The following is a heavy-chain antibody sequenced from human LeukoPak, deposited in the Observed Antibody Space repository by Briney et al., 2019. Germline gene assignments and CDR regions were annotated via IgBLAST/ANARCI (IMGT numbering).Heavy chain of an antibody. CDR1: GYTFTSYG. D-gene: IGHD1-7*01. CDR2: ISAYNGNT. J-gene: IGHJ4*02. V-gene: IGHV1-18*01. Sequence: ASVKVSCKASGYTFTSYGISGVRQAPGQGLEWMGWISAYNGNTNYAQKLQGRVTMTTDTSTSTAYMELRSLRSDDTAVYYCARFYWNYKGFDYWAREPWSPSPQ. CDR3: ARFYWNYKGFDY.